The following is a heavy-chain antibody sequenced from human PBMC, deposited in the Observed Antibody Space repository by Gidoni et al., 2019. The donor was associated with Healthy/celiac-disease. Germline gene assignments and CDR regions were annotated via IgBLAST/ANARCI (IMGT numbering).Heavy chain of an antibody. CDR3: ARGYCSSTSCYFKERRGWFDP. D-gene: IGHD2-2*01. J-gene: IGHJ5*02. Sequence: QVQLQQWGAGLLKPSETLSLTCAVYGGSFSGYYWRWIRQPPGKGLGWIGEINHSGSTNYNPSLKSRVTISVDTSKNQFSLKLSSVTAADTAVYYCARGYCSSTSCYFKERRGWFDPWGQGTLVTVSS. CDR1: GGSFSGYY. V-gene: IGHV4-34*01. CDR2: INHSGST.